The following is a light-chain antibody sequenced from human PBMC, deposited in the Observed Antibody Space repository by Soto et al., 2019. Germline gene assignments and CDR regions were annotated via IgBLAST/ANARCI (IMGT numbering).Light chain of an antibody. CDR2: GAS. CDR1: QSVSNN. CDR3: QQYGSSGT. V-gene: IGKV3-20*01. Sequence: EILVTQSPATLSVSPGERATLSCRASQSVSNNLAWYQQRPGQAPRLLIYGASNRATGIPDRFSGSGSGTDFTLTISRLEPEDFAVYYCQQYGSSGTFGQGTKVDI. J-gene: IGKJ1*01.